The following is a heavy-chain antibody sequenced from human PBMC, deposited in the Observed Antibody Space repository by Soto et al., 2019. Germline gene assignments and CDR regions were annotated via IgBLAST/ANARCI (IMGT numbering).Heavy chain of an antibody. CDR3: ARILTIEAAGAPYWFEP. Sequence: EVQLVESGGGWVQPGGSLRLSCAASGFTFSNYWMSWVRQAPGKGLEWVANIKQDGSQKYYVDSVKGRFTLSRDNAKNSLYLEMNSLRAEDTAVYSFARILTIEAAGAPYWFEPWGQGTLVTVSS. V-gene: IGHV3-7*03. J-gene: IGHJ5*02. CDR2: IKQDGSQK. D-gene: IGHD6-13*01. CDR1: GFTFSNYW.